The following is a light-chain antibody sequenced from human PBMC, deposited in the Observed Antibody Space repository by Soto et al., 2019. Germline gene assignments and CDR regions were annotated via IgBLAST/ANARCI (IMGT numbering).Light chain of an antibody. CDR3: SSYTGSSALVV. CDR1: SSDVGGYNY. CDR2: DVT. V-gene: IGLV2-14*01. Sequence: QSVLTQPASVSGSPGQSITISCTGTSSDVGGYNYVSWYQQYPGKAPKLMIYDVTNRPSGVSNRFSGSKSDNTASLTISGLQADDEADYYCSSYTGSSALVVFGGGTKLTVL. J-gene: IGLJ2*01.